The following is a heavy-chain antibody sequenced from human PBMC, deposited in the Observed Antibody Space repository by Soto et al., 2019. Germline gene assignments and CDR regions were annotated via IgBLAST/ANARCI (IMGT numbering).Heavy chain of an antibody. CDR2: IDYSGST. CDR1: GGSISSYQ. V-gene: IGHV4-59*01. Sequence: SETLSLTCTVSGGSISSYQWNWIRQPPGKGLEWIGYIDYSGSTNYNPSLKSRVTISVDTSKSQFSLKLSSVTAADTAVYYCARDFNYGSGSLPYHYGMDVWGQGTTVTV. D-gene: IGHD3-10*01. CDR3: ARDFNYGSGSLPYHYGMDV. J-gene: IGHJ6*02.